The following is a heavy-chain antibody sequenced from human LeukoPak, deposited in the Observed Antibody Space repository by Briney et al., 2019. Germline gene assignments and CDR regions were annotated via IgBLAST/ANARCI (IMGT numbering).Heavy chain of an antibody. Sequence: PGGSLRLSCAASGFTFSSFAMHWVRQAPGKGLEWVAVISLNGGDTNYAGSVKGRFTISRDNSKNTLYLQMNSLRAEDTAVYYCARSQWNPGKTTQTTWGQGTLVTVSS. V-gene: IGHV3-30*04. CDR3: ARSQWNPGKTTQTT. CDR1: GFTFSSFA. D-gene: IGHD1-1*01. CDR2: ISLNGGDT. J-gene: IGHJ5*02.